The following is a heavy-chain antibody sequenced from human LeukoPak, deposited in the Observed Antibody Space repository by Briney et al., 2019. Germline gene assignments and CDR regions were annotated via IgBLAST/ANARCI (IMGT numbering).Heavy chain of an antibody. D-gene: IGHD3-10*02. J-gene: IGHJ4*02. V-gene: IGHV3-30*02. CDR1: GFHFSRNG. CDR3: ARDFGDVNAYYYYIPDS. CDR2: IRFDGTNK. Sequence: GGSLRLSCAASGFHFSRNGMHGVRQAPGKGLEWVSFIRFDGTNKFYVDSVGGRFTISRDNSKNTLYLQMNSLRTEDTAVYYCARDFGDVNAYYYYIPDSWGQGMLVTVSS.